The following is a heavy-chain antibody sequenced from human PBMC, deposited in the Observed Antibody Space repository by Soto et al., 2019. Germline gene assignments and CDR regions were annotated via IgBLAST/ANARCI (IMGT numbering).Heavy chain of an antibody. Sequence: PSETLSLTCTVSGGSISSSSYYWGWIRQPPGQGLEWIGSIYYSGSTYYNPSLKSRVTISVDTSKNQFSLKLSSVTAADTAVYYCARHQTWYYDLWSGYYLNWFDPWGQGTLVTVSS. J-gene: IGHJ5*02. V-gene: IGHV4-39*01. CDR3: ARHQTWYYDLWSGYYLNWFDP. CDR2: IYYSGST. CDR1: GGSISSSSYY. D-gene: IGHD3-3*01.